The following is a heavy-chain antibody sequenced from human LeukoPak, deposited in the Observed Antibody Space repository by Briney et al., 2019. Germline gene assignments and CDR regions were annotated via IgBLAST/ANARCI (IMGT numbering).Heavy chain of an antibody. CDR2: IIPIFGTA. CDR3: ARGVVINTLEYYFDY. CDR1: GGTFSSYA. J-gene: IGHJ4*02. V-gene: IGHV1-69*05. Sequence: ASVKVSCKASGGTFSSYAISWVRQAPGQGLEWMGGIIPIFGTANYAQKFQGRVTMTRDTSTNTVYMELSSLRSEDTAVYYCARGVVINTLEYYFDYWGQGTLVTVSS. D-gene: IGHD3-22*01.